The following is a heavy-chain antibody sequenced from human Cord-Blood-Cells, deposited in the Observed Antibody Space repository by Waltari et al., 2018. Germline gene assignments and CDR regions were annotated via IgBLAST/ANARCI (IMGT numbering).Heavy chain of an antibody. J-gene: IGHJ3*02. CDR3: AKLRRAAMDAFDI. Sequence: EVQLVESGGGLVQPGGSLRLSCAASGFTFSSYAMSWVRQAPGKGLEWVSAISGSGGSTDYADSVKCRFTISRDNSKNTLYLQMNSLRAEDTAVYYCAKLRRAAMDAFDIWGQGTMVTVSS. CDR2: ISGSGGST. V-gene: IGHV3-23*04. CDR1: GFTFSSYA.